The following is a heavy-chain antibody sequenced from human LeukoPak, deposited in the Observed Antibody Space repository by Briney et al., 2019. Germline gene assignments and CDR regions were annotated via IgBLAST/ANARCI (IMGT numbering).Heavy chain of an antibody. D-gene: IGHD3-10*01. CDR1: GYSFTDYF. V-gene: IGHV1-2*02. CDR3: ARGGGVLAY. J-gene: IGHJ4*02. Sequence: ASVKVSCKASGYSFTDYFIHWVRQAPGQGLEWMGWTNPNSGGTNYAQKFQGRVTMTRDTSISTAYMELTSLTSDDTAVYFCARGGGVLAYWGPGTLVTVSS. CDR2: TNPNSGGT.